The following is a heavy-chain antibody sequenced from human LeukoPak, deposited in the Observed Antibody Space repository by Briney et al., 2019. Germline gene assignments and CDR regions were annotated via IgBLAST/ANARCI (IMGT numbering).Heavy chain of an antibody. V-gene: IGHV1-18*04. CDR1: GYTFTSYS. J-gene: IGHJ4*02. D-gene: IGHD4-23*01. CDR3: ARDSGWELRHFFFDD. Sequence: ASVKVSCKASGYTFTSYSINWVRRAPGQGLEWMGWISPSNGDTSYAQKVPDRVTMTTDTSTRTVYMELRSLGSDDTAIYYCARDSGWELRHFFFDDWGQGTLVTVSS. CDR2: ISPSNGDT.